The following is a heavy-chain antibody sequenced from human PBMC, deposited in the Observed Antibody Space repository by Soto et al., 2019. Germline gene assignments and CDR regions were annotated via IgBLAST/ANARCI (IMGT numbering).Heavy chain of an antibody. CDR1: GDSVSSNSAA. V-gene: IGHV6-1*01. D-gene: IGHD6-13*01. Sequence: PSQTLSLTCAISGDSVSSNSAAWNWIRQSPSRGLEWLGRTYYRSKWYNDYAVSVKSRITINPDTSKNQFSLQLNSVTPEDTAVYYCAGEDSAAAAGTHLSYYYYGMDVWGQGTTITVSS. CDR3: AGEDSAAAAGTHLSYYYYGMDV. CDR2: TYYRSKWYN. J-gene: IGHJ6*02.